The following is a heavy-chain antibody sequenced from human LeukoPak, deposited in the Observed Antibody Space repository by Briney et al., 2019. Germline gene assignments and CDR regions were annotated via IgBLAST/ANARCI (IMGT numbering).Heavy chain of an antibody. CDR3: AKSGGPVKMGYCSSTSCHAGDY. V-gene: IGHV3-33*06. D-gene: IGHD2-2*01. CDR1: GFIFSSYG. CDR2: IWYDGSNK. Sequence: PGRSLRLSCAASGFIFSSYGMHWVRQAPGKGLEWVAVIWYDGSNKYYADSVKGRFTISRDNSKNTLYLQMNSLRAEDTAVYYCAKSGGPVKMGYCSSTSCHAGDYWGQGTLVTVSS. J-gene: IGHJ4*02.